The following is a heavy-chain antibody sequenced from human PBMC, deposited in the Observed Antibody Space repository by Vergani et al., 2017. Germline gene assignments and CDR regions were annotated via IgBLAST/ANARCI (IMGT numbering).Heavy chain of an antibody. CDR2: IDPSDSYT. J-gene: IGHJ5*02. CDR1: GYSFTSYW. CDR3: ARLMITFGGVIAPNWFDP. V-gene: IGHV5-10-1*03. D-gene: IGHD3-16*02. Sequence: EVQLVQSGAEVKKPGESLRISCKGSGYSFTSYWISWVRQMPGKGLEWMGRIDPSDSYTNYSPSFQGHVTISADKSIGTAYLQWSSLKASDTAMYYCARLMITFGGVIAPNWFDPWGQGTLVTVSS.